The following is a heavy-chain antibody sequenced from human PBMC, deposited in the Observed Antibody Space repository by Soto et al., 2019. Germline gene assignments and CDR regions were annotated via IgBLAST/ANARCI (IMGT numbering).Heavy chain of an antibody. CDR1: GFTFSSYG. Sequence: QVQLVESGGGVVQPGRSLRLSCAASGFTFSSYGMHWVRQAPGKGLEWVAVISYDGSNKYYADSVKGRFTISRDNSKNTLYLQMNSLRAEDTAVYYCAKPGIAAAGLGPPYFDHWGQGTLVTVSS. CDR2: ISYDGSNK. J-gene: IGHJ4*02. V-gene: IGHV3-30*18. CDR3: AKPGIAAAGLGPPYFDH. D-gene: IGHD6-13*01.